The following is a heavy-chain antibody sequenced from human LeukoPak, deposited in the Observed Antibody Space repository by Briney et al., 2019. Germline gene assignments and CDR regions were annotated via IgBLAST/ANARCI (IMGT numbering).Heavy chain of an antibody. CDR3: AREPPVTYGDYMGYAFDI. CDR1: GFTVSSNY. D-gene: IGHD4-17*01. V-gene: IGHV3-66*01. Sequence: PGGSLRLSCAASGFTVSSNYMSWVRQAPGKGLEWVSVIYSGGSTYYADSVKGRFTISRDNSKNTLYLQMTSLRAEDTAVYYCAREPPVTYGDYMGYAFDIWGQGKMVTVSS. J-gene: IGHJ3*02. CDR2: IYSGGST.